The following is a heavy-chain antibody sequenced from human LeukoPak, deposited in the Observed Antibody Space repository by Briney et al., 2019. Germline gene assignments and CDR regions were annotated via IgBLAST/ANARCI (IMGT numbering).Heavy chain of an antibody. V-gene: IGHV3-48*02. CDR2: ISSSSRTI. Sequence: GGSLRLSCAASGFTFSSYSMNWVRQAPGKGLEWISYISSSSRTIWYADSVKGRFTISRDNAKNSLYLQVTSLGDEDTAVYYCARDGGSSCLGDYWGQGTLVTVSS. D-gene: IGHD6-13*01. CDR1: GFTFSSYS. CDR3: ARDGGSSCLGDY. J-gene: IGHJ4*02.